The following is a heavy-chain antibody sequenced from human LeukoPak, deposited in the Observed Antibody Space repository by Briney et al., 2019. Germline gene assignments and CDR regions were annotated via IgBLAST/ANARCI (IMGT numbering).Heavy chain of an antibody. CDR2: IYTRGST. J-gene: IGHJ4*02. Sequence: SETLSLTCAVYGGSFSGYYWSWIRQPAGKGLEWIGRIYTRGSTNYNPSLKSRVTISVDTSKNQFSLKLSSVTAADTAVYYCARHYDILTGFDYWGQGTLVTVSS. D-gene: IGHD3-9*01. CDR3: ARHYDILTGFDY. CDR1: GGSFSGYY. V-gene: IGHV4-59*10.